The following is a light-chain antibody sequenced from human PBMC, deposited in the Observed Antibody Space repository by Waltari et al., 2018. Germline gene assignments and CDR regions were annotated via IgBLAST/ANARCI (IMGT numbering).Light chain of an antibody. Sequence: QSALTQPASVSGSPGQSITISCTGTSSDVGGYNLVSWYQQHPGKAPKLIIYEGNKWPSGVSHRFSGSESGNTASLTISGLQAEDEAEYYGCSFAGSTTWVFGGGTTLTIL. CDR3: CSFAGSTTWV. CDR2: EGN. CDR1: SSDVGGYNL. V-gene: IGLV2-23*01. J-gene: IGLJ3*02.